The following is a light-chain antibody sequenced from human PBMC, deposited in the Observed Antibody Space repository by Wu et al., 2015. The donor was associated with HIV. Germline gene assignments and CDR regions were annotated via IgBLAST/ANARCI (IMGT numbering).Light chain of an antibody. J-gene: IGKJ1*01. CDR1: QAISKY. CDR3: TKYNDAPWT. CDR2: AAS. V-gene: IGKV1-27*01. Sequence: DIQMTQSPSSLSASVGDRVTITCRASQAISKYLAWYQQKPGKAPQLLIFAASTLQSGVPSRFSGSGSGTDFTLTINGLLPEDVATYYCTKYNDAPWTFGQGTKVEIK.